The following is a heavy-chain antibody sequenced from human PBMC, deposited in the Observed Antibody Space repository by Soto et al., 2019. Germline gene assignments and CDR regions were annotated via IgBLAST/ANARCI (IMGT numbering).Heavy chain of an antibody. Sequence: GGSLRLSCVASGFTFSSYSIVWVRQAPGKGLEWASYIFTTGTTIYYADSVKGRFTVSRDNAKNSLFLLLNSLRAEDTAVYYCARDKDWAFDYWGQGTLVTVSS. J-gene: IGHJ4*02. CDR3: ARDKDWAFDY. CDR1: GFTFSSYS. V-gene: IGHV3-48*03. D-gene: IGHD3-9*01. CDR2: IFTTGTTI.